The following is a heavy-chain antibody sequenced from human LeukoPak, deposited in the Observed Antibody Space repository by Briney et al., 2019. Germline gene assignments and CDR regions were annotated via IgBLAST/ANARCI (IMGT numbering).Heavy chain of an antibody. V-gene: IGHV3-21*01. CDR3: ARGDERYYPFDY. Sequence: PGGSLRLSCAASGFTFSDYSMSWVRQAPGKGLEWVSSISTSSTYIYYADSVKGRFTISRDDAKNSLSLQMNSLRAEDTALYYCARGDERYYPFDYWGQGTLVTVSS. CDR2: ISTSSTYI. J-gene: IGHJ4*02. CDR1: GFTFSDYS. D-gene: IGHD1-26*01.